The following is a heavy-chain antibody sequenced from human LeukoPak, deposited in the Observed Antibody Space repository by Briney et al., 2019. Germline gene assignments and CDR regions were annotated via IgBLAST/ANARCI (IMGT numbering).Heavy chain of an antibody. CDR2: IRYDGSNK. Sequence: GGSLRLSCAASGFTFSNCAMHWVRQAPGKGLEWVAFIRYDGSNKYYADSVKGRFTISRDNSKNTLYLQMNSLRAEDTAVYYCAKCNSDYYYYMDVWGKGTTVTVSS. CDR1: GFTFSNCA. V-gene: IGHV3-30*02. D-gene: IGHD4-23*01. J-gene: IGHJ6*03. CDR3: AKCNSDYYYYMDV.